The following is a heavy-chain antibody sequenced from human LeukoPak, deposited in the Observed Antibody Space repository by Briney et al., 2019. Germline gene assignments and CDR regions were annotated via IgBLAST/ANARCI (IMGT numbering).Heavy chain of an antibody. CDR2: IYWNDDK. CDR3: AHRLSVATGDYMDV. CDR1: GFSLRSSGVG. J-gene: IGHJ6*03. V-gene: IGHV2-5*01. Sequence: SGPTLVKPTPTLTLTCTFSGFSLRSSGVGVGWIRQPPGKALEWLSLIYWNDDKRYSPSLKSRLIITKDTSKNQVVLTMTNMDPVDTATYYCAHRLSVATGDYMDVWGKGTTVTVSS. D-gene: IGHD1-14*01.